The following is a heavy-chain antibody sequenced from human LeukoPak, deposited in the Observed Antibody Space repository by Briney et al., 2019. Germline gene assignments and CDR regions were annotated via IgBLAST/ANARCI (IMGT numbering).Heavy chain of an antibody. J-gene: IGHJ4*02. Sequence: PSETLSLTCAVYGGSFSGYYWSWIRQPPGKGLEWIGEINHSGSTNYNPSLKSRVTISVDTSKNQFSLKLSSVTAADTAVYYCASLVGIAAHMDNNDYWGQGTLVTVSS. CDR1: GGSFSGYY. D-gene: IGHD6-13*01. CDR3: ASLVGIAAHMDNNDY. V-gene: IGHV4-34*01. CDR2: INHSGST.